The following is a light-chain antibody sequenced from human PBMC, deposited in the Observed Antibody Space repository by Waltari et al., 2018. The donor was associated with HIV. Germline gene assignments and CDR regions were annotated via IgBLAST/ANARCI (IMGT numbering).Light chain of an antibody. V-gene: IGLV1-40*01. CDR3: QSYDSSLSGWV. Sequence: QSVLTQPPSVSGAPGQRVTISCPGSSSNIGAGYDLHWYQQLPGTAPKLLIYGNNNRPSGVPDRFSGSKSGTSASLAITGLQAEDEADYYCQSYDSSLSGWVFGGGTKLTVL. CDR1: SSNIGAGYD. CDR2: GNN. J-gene: IGLJ3*02.